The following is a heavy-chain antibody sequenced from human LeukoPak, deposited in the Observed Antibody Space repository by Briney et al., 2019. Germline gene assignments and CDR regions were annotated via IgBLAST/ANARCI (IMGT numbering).Heavy chain of an antibody. CDR2: IYYSGST. CDR3: AGVTGYMIEDYFDY. D-gene: IGHD3-22*01. CDR1: GGSISSYY. J-gene: IGHJ4*02. Sequence: SETLSLTCTVSGGSISSYYWSWIRQPPGKGLEWIGYIYYSGSTNYKPSLKSRVTISVETSKNQSSLKLRSVTAADTAVYYCAGVTGYMIEDYFDYWGQGTLVTVSS. V-gene: IGHV4-59*01.